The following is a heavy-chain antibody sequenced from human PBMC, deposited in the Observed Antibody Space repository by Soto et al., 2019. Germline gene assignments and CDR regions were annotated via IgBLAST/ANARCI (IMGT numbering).Heavy chain of an antibody. CDR2: VYWDDDK. D-gene: IGHD3-3*01. Sequence: QITLKESGPTLVKPTQTLTLTCSLSGFSLANYGVGVGWIRQSPGKALEWLALVYWDDDKRYNTGLESRLTITKDNSKNQVVLMMTNMDPVDTATYYCARFERFSVPFDYWGQGTLVTVSS. J-gene: IGHJ4*02. CDR3: ARFERFSVPFDY. CDR1: GFSLANYGVG. V-gene: IGHV2-5*02.